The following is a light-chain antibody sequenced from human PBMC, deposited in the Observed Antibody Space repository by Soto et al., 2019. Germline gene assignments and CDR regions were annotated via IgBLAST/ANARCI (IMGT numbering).Light chain of an antibody. V-gene: IGLV4-69*01. J-gene: IGLJ3*02. CDR2: LDSDGSH. Sequence: QAVVTQSPSASASLGASVKLTCTLSGGHNTYTIAWHQLQPEKGPRYLMRLDSDGSHSKGDGIPDRFSGSSSGAERYLIISSLQSDDEADYYCQTWGTGIQVFGGGTKLTVL. CDR3: QTWGTGIQV. CDR1: GGHNTYT.